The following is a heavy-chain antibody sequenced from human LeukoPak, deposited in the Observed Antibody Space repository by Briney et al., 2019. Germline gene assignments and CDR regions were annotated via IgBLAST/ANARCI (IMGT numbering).Heavy chain of an antibody. Sequence: SETLSLTCTVSGGSISSSSYYWAWIRQPPGKGLEWIRSIYYSGSTYYNPSLMSRVTISVDTSKNQFSLKLSSVTAADTAVYYCAREFSSWLYYFDYWGQGTLVTVSS. CDR3: AREFSSWLYYFDY. D-gene: IGHD6-13*01. V-gene: IGHV4-39*07. CDR1: GGSISSSSYY. J-gene: IGHJ4*02. CDR2: IYYSGST.